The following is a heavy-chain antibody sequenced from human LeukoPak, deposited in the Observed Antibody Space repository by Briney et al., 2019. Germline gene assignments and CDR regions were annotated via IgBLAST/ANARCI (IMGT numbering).Heavy chain of an antibody. J-gene: IGHJ6*02. CDR3: ARDVQLVRPYYYYYYGMDV. D-gene: IGHD6-13*01. CDR1: GFTFSSYG. V-gene: IGHV3-33*08. Sequence: PGGSLRLSCAASGFTFSSYGMHWVRQAPGKGLEWVAVIWYGGSNKYYADSVKGRFTISRDNSKNTLYLQMNSLRAEDTAVYYCARDVQLVRPYYYYYYGMDVWGQGTTVTVSS. CDR2: IWYGGSNK.